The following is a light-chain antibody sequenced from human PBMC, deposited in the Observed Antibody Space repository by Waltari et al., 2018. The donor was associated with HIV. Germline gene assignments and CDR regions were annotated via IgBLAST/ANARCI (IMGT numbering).Light chain of an antibody. CDR3: QQLNNYPLT. CDR1: QDISSY. Sequence: DIHLTQSPSSLSASVGDRVTITCRASQDISSYLAWYQQRPGKAPKLLIYAASTLQSGVPSRFSGSGSGTEFTLTISSLQPDDFATYYCQQLNNYPLTFGGGTKVEI. J-gene: IGKJ4*01. V-gene: IGKV1-9*01. CDR2: AAS.